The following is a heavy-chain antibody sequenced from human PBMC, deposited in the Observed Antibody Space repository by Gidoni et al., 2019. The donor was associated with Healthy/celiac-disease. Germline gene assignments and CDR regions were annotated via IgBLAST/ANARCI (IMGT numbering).Heavy chain of an antibody. D-gene: IGHD3-10*01. CDR3: ARAWGQLL. Sequence: NGNPNYAQKFQGRVTMTTDTSTSTAYMGLRSLRSDDTAVYYCARAWGQLLWGQGTLVTVSS. J-gene: IGHJ4*02. V-gene: IGHV1-18*01. CDR2: NGNP.